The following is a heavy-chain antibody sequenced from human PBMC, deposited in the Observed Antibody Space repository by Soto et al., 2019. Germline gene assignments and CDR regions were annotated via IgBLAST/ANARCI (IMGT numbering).Heavy chain of an antibody. Sequence: SETLSLTCTVSGGSISSYYWSWIRQPPGKGLEWIGYIYYSGSTNYNPSLKSRVTISVDTSKNQFSLKLSSVTAADTAVYYCARNSGRENYYDSSGYWYYFDYWGQGTLVTVSS. V-gene: IGHV4-59*01. J-gene: IGHJ4*02. CDR2: IYYSGST. CDR1: GGSISSYY. D-gene: IGHD3-22*01. CDR3: ARNSGRENYYDSSGYWYYFDY.